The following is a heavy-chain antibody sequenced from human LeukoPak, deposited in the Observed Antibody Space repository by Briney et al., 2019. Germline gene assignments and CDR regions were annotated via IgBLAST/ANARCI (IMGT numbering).Heavy chain of an antibody. CDR3: ARESSGYNYFDS. J-gene: IGHJ4*02. CDR1: GGSISTYY. CDR2: VYYSGGT. Sequence: PSETLSLTCSVSGGSISTYYWTLIRQPPGKGLEWIGYVYYSGGTNYNPSLKGRVTISVDTSNNQFSLKLNSVTAADTAVYYCARESSGYNYFDSWGQGTLVTVSS. V-gene: IGHV4-59*01. D-gene: IGHD3-22*01.